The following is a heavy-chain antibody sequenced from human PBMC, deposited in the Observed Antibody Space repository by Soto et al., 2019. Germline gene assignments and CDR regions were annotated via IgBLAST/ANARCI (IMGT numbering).Heavy chain of an antibody. D-gene: IGHD3-10*01. CDR1: GFTFSDYY. CDR2: ISGSRNYT. Sequence: PGGSLRLSCAASGFTFSDYYMTWIRQAPGKGLKWVSFISGSRNYTDYADSVKGRFTISRGNAKTSVYLQMKSLTAEDTAVYYCAREGVHNYTEYYFDYWGQGTLVTVSS. J-gene: IGHJ4*02. V-gene: IGHV3-11*06. CDR3: AREGVHNYTEYYFDY.